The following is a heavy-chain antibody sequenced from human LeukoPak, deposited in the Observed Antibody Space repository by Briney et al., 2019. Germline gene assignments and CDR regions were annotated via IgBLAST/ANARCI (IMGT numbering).Heavy chain of an antibody. CDR2: ISSSSSYI. Sequence: GGSLRLSCAASGFTFSSYSMNWVRQAPGKGLEWVSSISSSSSYIYYADSVKGRFTISRDNAKNSLYLQMNGLRAEDTAVYYCAATAAGTLAFDIRGQGTMVTVSS. J-gene: IGHJ3*02. D-gene: IGHD6-13*01. CDR1: GFTFSSYS. V-gene: IGHV3-21*01. CDR3: AATAAGTLAFDI.